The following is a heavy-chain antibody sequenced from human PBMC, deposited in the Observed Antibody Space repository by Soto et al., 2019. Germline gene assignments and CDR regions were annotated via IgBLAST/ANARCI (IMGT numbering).Heavy chain of an antibody. CDR2: IFHRGTS. Sequence: SETLSRAGSFSGGSITINHWWSWVRQAPGKGLEWIGEIFHRGTSHHNPSLESRVTLSVDKSKNQFSLMLTSVTAADTAVYYCASKYCPSTICYLFDNWGQG. CDR1: GGSITINHW. J-gene: IGHJ4*02. D-gene: IGHD2-15*01. V-gene: IGHV4-4*02. CDR3: ASKYCPSTICYLFDN.